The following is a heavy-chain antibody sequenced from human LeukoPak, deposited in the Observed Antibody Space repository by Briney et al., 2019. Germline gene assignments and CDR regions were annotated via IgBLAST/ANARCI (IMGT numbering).Heavy chain of an antibody. V-gene: IGHV1-2*02. Sequence: ASVKVSCKASGYTFTGYYMHWVRQAPGQELEWMGWINPNSGGTNYAQKFQGRVTMTRDTSISTAYMELSRLRSDDTAVYYCARDGPNYYDSTPDYWGQGTLVTVSS. CDR3: ARDGPNYYDSTPDY. CDR1: GYTFTGYY. J-gene: IGHJ4*02. CDR2: INPNSGGT. D-gene: IGHD3-22*01.